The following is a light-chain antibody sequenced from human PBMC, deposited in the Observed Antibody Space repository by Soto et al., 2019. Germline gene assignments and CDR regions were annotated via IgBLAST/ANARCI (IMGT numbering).Light chain of an antibody. V-gene: IGKV1-39*01. Sequence: DIQMTQPPSSLSASVGDRVTITCRASQSISSYLSWYQQKPGKAPKLLIYAASSLQSGVPSRFSGSGSGTDFTLTISSLQPEDFATYYCQQSYSTPITFGQGTRLEIK. CDR1: QSISSY. CDR3: QQSYSTPIT. J-gene: IGKJ5*01. CDR2: AAS.